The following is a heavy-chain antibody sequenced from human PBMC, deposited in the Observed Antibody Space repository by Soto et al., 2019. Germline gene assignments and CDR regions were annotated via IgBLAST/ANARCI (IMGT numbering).Heavy chain of an antibody. CDR3: AGERETSSWFLSGFEY. V-gene: IGHV3-30-3*01. D-gene: IGHD6-13*01. J-gene: IGHJ4*02. CDR1: GLTFTRHA. Sequence: QVQLVESGGGVVQPGRSLRLSCSTSGLTFTRHAMHWVRQVPGKGLEWVAAISDDGSKKQYVDSVKGRFSISRDKSRNTVYLQMNSLRVEDTAVYFCAGERETSSWFLSGFEYWGQGTLVTVSS. CDR2: ISDDGSKK.